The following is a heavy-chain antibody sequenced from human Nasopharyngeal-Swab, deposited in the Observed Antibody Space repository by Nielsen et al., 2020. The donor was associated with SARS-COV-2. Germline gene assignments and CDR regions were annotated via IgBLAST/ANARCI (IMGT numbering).Heavy chain of an antibody. V-gene: IGHV4-39*01. Sequence: WIRQPPGKGLEWIGEIYHSGSTYYNPSLKSRVTISVDTSKNQFSLKLSSVTAADTAVYYCASLNVDTAMVPDYWGQGTLVTVSS. CDR2: IYHSGST. J-gene: IGHJ4*02. CDR3: ASLNVDTAMVPDY. D-gene: IGHD5-18*01.